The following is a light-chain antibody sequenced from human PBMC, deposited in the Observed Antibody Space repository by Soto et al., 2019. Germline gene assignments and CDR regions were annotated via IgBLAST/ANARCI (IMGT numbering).Light chain of an antibody. CDR3: ETWDSNFVV. Sequence: QAVVTQSSSASASLGSSVKLTCTLSSGHSSYIIAWHQQQPGKAPRYLMKLEGSGSYNKGSGVPDRFSGSSSGADRYLTISNLQSEDEADYYCETWDSNFVVFGGGTKLT. V-gene: IGLV4-60*03. CDR1: SGHSSYI. J-gene: IGLJ2*01. CDR2: LEGSGSY.